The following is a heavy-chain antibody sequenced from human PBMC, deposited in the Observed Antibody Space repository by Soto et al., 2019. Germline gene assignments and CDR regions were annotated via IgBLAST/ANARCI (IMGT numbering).Heavy chain of an antibody. V-gene: IGHV3-30*18. Sequence: GGSLRLSCAASGFTFSSYGMHWVRQAPGKGLEWVAVISYDGSNKYYADSVKGRFTISRDNSKNTLYLQMNSLRAEDTAVYYCAKDHSIAAAERYYYYYGMDVWGQGTTVTVSS. CDR3: AKDHSIAAAERYYYYYGMDV. J-gene: IGHJ6*02. CDR2: ISYDGSNK. D-gene: IGHD6-13*01. CDR1: GFTFSSYG.